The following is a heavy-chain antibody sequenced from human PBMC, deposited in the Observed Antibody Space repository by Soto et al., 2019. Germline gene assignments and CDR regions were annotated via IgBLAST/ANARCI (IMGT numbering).Heavy chain of an antibody. J-gene: IGHJ6*04. V-gene: IGHV1-69*13. CDR1: RVAFSKFI. D-gene: IGHD6-19*01. Sequence: ASVKVSCKASRVAFSKFIVTWVRQAPGLGLEWVGGIIPIFGTANYAQKFQGRVTITADESTSTSYMEVNNLRSEDTAVYYCAKVRYSSPMGYYHGMDVWGKGTTVTAPQ. CDR2: IIPIFGTA. CDR3: AKVRYSSPMGYYHGMDV.